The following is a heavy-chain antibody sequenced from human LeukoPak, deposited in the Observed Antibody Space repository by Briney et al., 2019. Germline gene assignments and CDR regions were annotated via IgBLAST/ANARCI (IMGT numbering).Heavy chain of an antibody. CDR3: AKVGAAGIAVVFVDY. Sequence: PGGSLRLSCAASGFTFSSYAMSWVRQAPGKGLEWVAIISYDGSNKFYADSVKGRFTISRDNSKNTLYLQMHSLRAEDTAVYYCAKVGAAGIAVVFVDYWGQGTLVTVSS. D-gene: IGHD6-19*01. CDR1: GFTFSSYA. V-gene: IGHV3-30-3*01. J-gene: IGHJ4*02. CDR2: ISYDGSNK.